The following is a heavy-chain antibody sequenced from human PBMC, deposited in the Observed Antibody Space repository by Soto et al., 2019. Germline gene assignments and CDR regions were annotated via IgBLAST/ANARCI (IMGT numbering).Heavy chain of an antibody. D-gene: IGHD5-12*01. CDR3: ARYRGNYPDY. J-gene: IGHJ4*02. CDR2: TSAYNGNT. CDR1: GYTLTTYG. V-gene: IGHV1-18*04. Sequence: GASVKVSCKASGYTLTTYGITWVRQAPGQGLEWMGWTSAYNGNTNYARKLQGRVTMTTDTSTSTAYMELRSLRSDDTAVYYCARYRGNYPDYWGQGTLVTVSS.